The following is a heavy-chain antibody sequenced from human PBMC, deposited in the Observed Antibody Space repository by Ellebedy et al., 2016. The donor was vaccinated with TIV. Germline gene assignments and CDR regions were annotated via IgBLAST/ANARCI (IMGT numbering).Heavy chain of an antibody. D-gene: IGHD6-19*01. J-gene: IGHJ4*02. CDR1: GFTFSGYA. CDR2: INSGGTRT. Sequence: PGGSLRLSCAASGFTFSGYAMSWVRQAPGKGLGWVSGINSGGTRTYYADSVKGRFTISRDNTKNTAYLQMNSMRAEDTAVYYCARNRDSSGWYADSWGQGTLVTVSS. V-gene: IGHV3-66*01. CDR3: ARNRDSSGWYADS.